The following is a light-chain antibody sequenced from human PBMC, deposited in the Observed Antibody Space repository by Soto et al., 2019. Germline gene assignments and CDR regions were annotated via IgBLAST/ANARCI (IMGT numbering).Light chain of an antibody. CDR3: QQRYHWPPLT. V-gene: IGKV3-11*01. J-gene: IGKJ4*01. CDR1: QSVGIH. Sequence: EVVLTQSPGTLSLSPGERATLSCRASQSVGIHLAWYQQKPGRAPRLLIYEASNRATGIPARFSGSGSGTDCVLTISRLEPEDFAVYYCQQRYHWPPLTFGGGTKVEIK. CDR2: EAS.